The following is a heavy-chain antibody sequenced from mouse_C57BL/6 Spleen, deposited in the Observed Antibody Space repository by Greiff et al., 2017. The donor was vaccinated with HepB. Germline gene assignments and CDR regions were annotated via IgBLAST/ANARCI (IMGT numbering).Heavy chain of an antibody. CDR3: ARSLDSSGHDY. CDR1: GYAFSSSW. V-gene: IGHV1-82*01. CDR2: IYPGDGDT. J-gene: IGHJ2*01. D-gene: IGHD3-2*02. Sequence: VKLVESGPELVKPGASVKISCKASGYAFSSSWMNWVKQRPGKGLEWIGRIYPGDGDTNYNGKFKGKATLTADKSSSTAYMQLSSLTSEDSAVYFCARSLDSSGHDYWGQGTTLTVSS.